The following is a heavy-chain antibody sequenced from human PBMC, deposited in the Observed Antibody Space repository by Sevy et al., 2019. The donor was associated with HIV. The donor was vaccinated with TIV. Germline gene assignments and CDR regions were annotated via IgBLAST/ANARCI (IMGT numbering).Heavy chain of an antibody. CDR1: GGTISSSSYR. CDR3: ARWYGNNFDY. D-gene: IGHD3-10*01. V-gene: IGHV4-39*01. Sequence: SETLSLTCTVSGGTISSSSYRWGWIRQPPGKGLEWVGSINHTGASDDNPSLKRRVTMSVDTSKNQFSLQVGSVTAADTAVYYCARWYGNNFDYWGQGALVTVSS. CDR2: INHTGAS. J-gene: IGHJ4*02.